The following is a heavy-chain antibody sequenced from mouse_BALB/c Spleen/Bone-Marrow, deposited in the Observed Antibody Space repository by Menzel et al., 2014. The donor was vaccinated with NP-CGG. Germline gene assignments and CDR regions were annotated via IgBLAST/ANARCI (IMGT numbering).Heavy chain of an antibody. D-gene: IGHD4-1*01. V-gene: IGHV2-2*03. J-gene: IGHJ4*01. CDR2: IWSGGST. CDR3: ARNRDWDGAMDY. CDR1: GFSLTSYG. Sequence: LQESGHGLVQPSQSLSITCTVSGFSLTSYGVYWVRQSPGKGLEWLGVIWSGGSTDYNAAFISRLSISKDNSKSQVFFKMNSLQSNDTAIYYCARNRDWDGAMDYLDEGASTDISS.